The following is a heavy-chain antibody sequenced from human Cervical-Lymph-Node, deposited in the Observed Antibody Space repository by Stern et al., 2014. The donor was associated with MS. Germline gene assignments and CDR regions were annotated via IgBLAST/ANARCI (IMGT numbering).Heavy chain of an antibody. CDR1: GASFSTNA. Sequence: QMQLVQSGAEVKKPGSSVKVSCKVSGASFSTNAISWVRQAPGQGLEWMGAIVSIFDKANYAQRFRGRVTITADESTSTAYLDLSSLRSGDTAVYFCTREHQGGNFASWGQGTLVTVSS. CDR3: TREHQGGNFAS. J-gene: IGHJ4*02. V-gene: IGHV1-69*01. D-gene: IGHD2/OR15-2a*01. CDR2: IVSIFDKA.